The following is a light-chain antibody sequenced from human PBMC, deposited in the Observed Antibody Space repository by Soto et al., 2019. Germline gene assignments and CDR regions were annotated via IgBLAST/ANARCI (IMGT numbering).Light chain of an antibody. V-gene: IGKV1-39*01. CDR2: AAS. J-gene: IGKJ5*01. Sequence: TQSPATLSLSPGERATLSCRASQSVSSYLAWYQQKPGKAPKLLIYAASSVQSGVPLRFSGTGSGTDFTLTISSLQPEDFATYYCEQTYSTPVTFGQGTRLDVK. CDR3: EQTYSTPVT. CDR1: QSVSSY.